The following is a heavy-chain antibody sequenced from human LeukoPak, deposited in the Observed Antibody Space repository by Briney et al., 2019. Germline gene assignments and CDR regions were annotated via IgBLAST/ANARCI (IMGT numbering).Heavy chain of an antibody. J-gene: IGHJ4*02. D-gene: IGHD5-18*01. CDR3: AAVDTAMVDFDY. V-gene: IGHV1-58*01. CDR2: IVVGSGNT. CDR1: GFTFTSSA. Sequence: SVKVSCKASGFTFTSSAVQWVRQARGQRLEWIGWIVVGSGNTNYAQKFQERVTITRDMSTSTAYMELSSLRSEDTAVYYCAAVDTAMVDFDYWGQGTPVTVSS.